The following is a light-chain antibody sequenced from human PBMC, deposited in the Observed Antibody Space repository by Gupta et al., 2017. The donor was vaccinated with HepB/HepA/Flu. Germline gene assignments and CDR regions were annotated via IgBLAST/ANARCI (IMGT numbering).Light chain of an antibody. CDR3: SSYTTSSTL. CDR2: AVN. J-gene: IGLJ2*01. CDR1: TSDVGGYDY. V-gene: IGLV2-14*03. Sequence: QSALTQPASVSGSPGQSITISCTGTTSDVGGYDYVSWYQQPPGKAPKLMIYAVNNRPSGVSNRFSGSKSGNSASLTISGLQAEDEADYYCSSYTTSSTLFGGGTKLTVL.